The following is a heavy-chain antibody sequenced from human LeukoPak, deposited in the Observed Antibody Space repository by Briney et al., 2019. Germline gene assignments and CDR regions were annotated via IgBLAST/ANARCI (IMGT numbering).Heavy chain of an antibody. CDR2: ISSSGSTI. J-gene: IGHJ6*02. Sequence: GGSPRLSCAASGFTFSTYEMNWVRRAPGKGLEWVSYISSSGSTIYYADSVKGRFTISRDNAKNSLYLQMNSLRAEDTAVYYCAREPASSLLNYYYYYYGMDVWGQGTTVTVSS. V-gene: IGHV3-48*03. CDR1: GFTFSTYE. D-gene: IGHD3-10*01. CDR3: AREPASSLLNYYYYYYGMDV.